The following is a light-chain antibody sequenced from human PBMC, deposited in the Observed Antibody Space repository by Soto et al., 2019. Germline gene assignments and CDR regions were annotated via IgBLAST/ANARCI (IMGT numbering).Light chain of an antibody. CDR2: DAS. J-gene: IGKJ1*01. CDR3: QQYDTFPWT. CDR1: QDIKTY. Sequence: ALQLTQSPSSLSASIGDRVSITCRASQDIKTYVAWYQQKPGKAPKLLIYDASGLDSGVPSRFSGSRFGTEFTLTITGQQPEDFATFYCQQYDTFPWTFGQGTNVDFK. V-gene: IGKV1-13*02.